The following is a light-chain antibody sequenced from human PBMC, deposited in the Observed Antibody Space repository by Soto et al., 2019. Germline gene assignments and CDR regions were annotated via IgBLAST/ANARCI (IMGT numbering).Light chain of an antibody. CDR2: TNT. V-gene: IGLV1-44*01. CDR1: SSNVGGNP. CDR3: AGWDERLNGPV. Sequence: SALTQAPSASGTPGQRVTISCSGSSSNVGGNPVNWYQHVPTTAPKLLIYTNTQRPSGVPDRFSGSKSGTSASLAISGLQSEDEADYYCAGWDERLNGPVFCTGPKATVL. J-gene: IGLJ1*01.